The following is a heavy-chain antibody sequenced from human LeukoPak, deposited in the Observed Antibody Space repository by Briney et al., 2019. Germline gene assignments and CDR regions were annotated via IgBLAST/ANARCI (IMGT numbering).Heavy chain of an antibody. D-gene: IGHD2-2*01. CDR2: ISGYNGNT. CDR1: GYTFSNYG. V-gene: IGHV1-18*01. J-gene: IGHJ4*02. Sequence: ASVKVSCKASGYTFSNYGISWVRQAPGQGLEWMGWISGYNGNTNFAQKFQGRVIMTTDTSTSTAYMELSSLRSEDTAVYYCARAHQYCSSTSCPDFDYWGQGTLVTVSS. CDR3: ARAHQYCSSTSCPDFDY.